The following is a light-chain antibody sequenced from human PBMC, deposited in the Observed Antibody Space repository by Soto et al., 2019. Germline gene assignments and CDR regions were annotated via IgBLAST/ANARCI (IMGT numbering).Light chain of an antibody. J-gene: IGKJ1*01. V-gene: IGKV3-20*01. CDR1: QSVSSIY. CDR3: QQYGSSPPVT. CDR2: GAS. Sequence: EIVLTQSPGTLSLSPGERATLSCRASQSVSSIYLAWYQQKPGQAPRLLIYGASSRATGIPDRFSGSGSGTDFTLTISRLEPEDFAVYYCQQYGSSPPVTFGQGTKGEIK.